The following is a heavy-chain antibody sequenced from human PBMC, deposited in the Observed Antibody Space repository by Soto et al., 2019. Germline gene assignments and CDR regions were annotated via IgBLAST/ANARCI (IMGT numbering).Heavy chain of an antibody. J-gene: IGHJ4*02. Sequence: GGSLRLSCVASGFTFSSYALNWVRQAPGRGLEWVAMISSDGHHQFYVDNLRGRFTVSRDNSKNTLFLQMNSLRPEDTAVYYCSRGTYYPQSSGLHADYWGPGTVVTVSS. D-gene: IGHD3-22*01. V-gene: IGHV3-30*03. CDR2: ISSDGHHQ. CDR1: GFTFSSYA. CDR3: SRGTYYPQSSGLHADY.